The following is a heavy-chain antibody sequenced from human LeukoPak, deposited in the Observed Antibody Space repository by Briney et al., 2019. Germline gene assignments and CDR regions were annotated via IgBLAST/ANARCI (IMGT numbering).Heavy chain of an antibody. V-gene: IGHV4-30-2*01. CDR2: IYHSGST. CDR1: GGSIDSGGYS. D-gene: IGHD6-13*01. J-gene: IGHJ4*02. CDR3: ARLVAATGNFDY. Sequence: SQTLSLTCAVSGGSIDSGGYSWSWIRQPPGKGLEWIGYIYHSGSTYYNPSLKSRVTISVDRSKNQFSLKLSSVTAADTAVYYCARLVAATGNFDYWGQGTLVTVSS.